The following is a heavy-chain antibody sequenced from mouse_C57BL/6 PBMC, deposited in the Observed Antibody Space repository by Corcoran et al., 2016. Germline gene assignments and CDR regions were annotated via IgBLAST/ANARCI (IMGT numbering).Heavy chain of an antibody. CDR2: INPYNGGT. CDR3: ANPKGGSSGYGFAY. V-gene: IGHV1-19*01. Sequence: EVQLQQSGPVLVKPGASVKMSCKASGYTFTDYYMNWVKQSHGKSLEWIGVINPYNGGTSYNQKFKGKATLTVDKSSSTAYMELNSLTSEDSAVYYCANPKGGSSGYGFAYWGQGTLVTVSA. J-gene: IGHJ3*01. CDR1: GYTFTDYY. D-gene: IGHD3-2*02.